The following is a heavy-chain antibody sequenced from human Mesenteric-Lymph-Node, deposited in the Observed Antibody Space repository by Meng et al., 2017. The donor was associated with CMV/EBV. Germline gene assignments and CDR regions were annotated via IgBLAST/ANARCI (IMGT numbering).Heavy chain of an antibody. CDR3: VRDQDYYGAAGY. Sequence: VSGGSGSSTGTYWGWIRQPPGKGLEWIGSLYHSGSAHYNPSLKSRVTISVDTSKNQFSLKLSSVTAADTAVYYCVRDQDYYGAAGYWGQGTQVTVSS. J-gene: IGHJ4*02. CDR1: GGSGSSTGTY. CDR2: LYHSGSA. V-gene: IGHV4-39*07. D-gene: IGHD3-3*01.